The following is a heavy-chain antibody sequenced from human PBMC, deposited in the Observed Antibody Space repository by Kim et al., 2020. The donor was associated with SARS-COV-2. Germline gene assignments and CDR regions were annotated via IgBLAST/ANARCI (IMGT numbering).Heavy chain of an antibody. J-gene: IGHJ5*02. CDR3: AREGAYYDILTGYLSPTHWFDP. CDR2: IYYSGST. D-gene: IGHD3-9*01. CDR1: GGSISSYY. Sequence: SETLSLTCTVSGGSISSYYWSWIRQPPGKGLEWIGYIYYSGSTNYNPSLKSRVTISVDTSKNQFSLKLSSVTAADTAVYYCAREGAYYDILTGYLSPTHWFDPWGQGTLVTVSS. V-gene: IGHV4-59*01.